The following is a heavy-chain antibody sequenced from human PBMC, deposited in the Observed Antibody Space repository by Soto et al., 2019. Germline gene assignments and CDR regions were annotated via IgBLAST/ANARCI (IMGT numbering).Heavy chain of an antibody. Sequence: GPTLVNPTQTLTLTCTFSGFSLSTSGVGVGWIRQPPGKALEWLALIYWNDDKRYSPSLKSRLTITKDTSKNQVVLTMTNMDPVDTATYYCAHTSYYYDSSGYFPFDYWGQGTLVTVSS. J-gene: IGHJ4*02. CDR3: AHTSYYYDSSGYFPFDY. V-gene: IGHV2-5*01. CDR2: IYWNDDK. D-gene: IGHD3-22*01. CDR1: GFSLSTSGVG.